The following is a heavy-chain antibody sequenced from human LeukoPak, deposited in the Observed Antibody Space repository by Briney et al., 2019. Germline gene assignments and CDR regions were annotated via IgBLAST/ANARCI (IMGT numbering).Heavy chain of an antibody. CDR1: GYTFTGYY. V-gene: IGHV1-8*02. CDR3: ARRTGASGTPLGY. CDR2: MNPNSGNT. Sequence: ASVKVSCKASGYTFTGYYMHWVRQAPGQGLEWMGWMNPNSGNTGYAQKFQGRVTMTRNTSISTAYMELNNLRSEDTAVYYCARRTGASGTPLGYWGQGTLVTVSS. J-gene: IGHJ4*02. D-gene: IGHD3-10*01.